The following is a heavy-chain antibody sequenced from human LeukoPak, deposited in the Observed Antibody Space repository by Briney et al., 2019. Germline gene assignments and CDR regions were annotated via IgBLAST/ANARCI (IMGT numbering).Heavy chain of an antibody. J-gene: IGHJ4*02. CDR3: ARLPYSSGWYEIDY. Sequence: ASVKVSCKASGYSFTNYGISWVRQAPGQGLEWMGWISAYNGNTNYAQKLQGRVTMTTDTSTSTAYMELSRLRSDDTAVYYCARLPYSSGWYEIDYWGQGTLVTVSS. D-gene: IGHD6-19*01. V-gene: IGHV1-18*01. CDR2: ISAYNGNT. CDR1: GYSFTNYG.